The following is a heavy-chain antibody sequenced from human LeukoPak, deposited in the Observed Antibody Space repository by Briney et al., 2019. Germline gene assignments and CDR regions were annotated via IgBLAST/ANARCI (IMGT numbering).Heavy chain of an antibody. V-gene: IGHV3-64*04. Sequence: GGSLRLSCSASGFTFNRFYLHWVRQAPGKGLEFVSHISSNGATTYYADSVKGRFTISRDNAKSSLYLQMNSLRAEDTAVYYCARSGSYYPLDSWGQGILVTVSS. J-gene: IGHJ4*02. CDR1: GFTFNRFY. CDR3: ARSGSYYPLDS. D-gene: IGHD1-26*01. CDR2: ISSNGATT.